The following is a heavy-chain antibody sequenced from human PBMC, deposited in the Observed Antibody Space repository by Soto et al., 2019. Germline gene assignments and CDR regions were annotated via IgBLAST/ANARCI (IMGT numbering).Heavy chain of an antibody. Sequence: GGSLRLSCAASGFTFDDYAMHWVRRAPGKGLEWVSGISWNSGSIGYADSVKGRFTISRDNAKNSLYLQMNSLRAEDTALYYCAKGPYGDYRGNWFDPWGQGTLVTVSS. CDR2: ISWNSGSI. CDR1: GFTFDDYA. J-gene: IGHJ5*02. CDR3: AKGPYGDYRGNWFDP. D-gene: IGHD4-17*01. V-gene: IGHV3-9*01.